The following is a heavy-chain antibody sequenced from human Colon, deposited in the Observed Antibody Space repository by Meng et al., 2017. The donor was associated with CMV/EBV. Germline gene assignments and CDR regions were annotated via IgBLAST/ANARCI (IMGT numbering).Heavy chain of an antibody. V-gene: IGHV3-73*01. CDR1: GFTFSGSA. J-gene: IGHJ3*02. CDR2: IRDKTNNYAT. CDR3: TRHCSSTSCYPGDAFDI. D-gene: IGHD2-2*01. Sequence: GGSLRLSCATSGFTFSGSAIHWVRQASGKGLEWVGRIRDKTNNYATAYAASVEGRFFISRDDSKTTAYLQMSSLKTEDTAVYYCTRHCSSTSCYPGDAFDIWGQGTMVTVSS.